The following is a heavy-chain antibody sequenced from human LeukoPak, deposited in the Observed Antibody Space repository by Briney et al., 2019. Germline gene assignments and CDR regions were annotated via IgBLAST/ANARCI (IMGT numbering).Heavy chain of an antibody. D-gene: IGHD5-12*01. CDR2: IAGVSSSK. Sequence: GGSLRLSCAASGFTFSSYAMHWVRQAPGKGLEWVASIAGVSSSKYYAESVKGRFTISRDNAKNALYLQLNSLRVEDTAMYFCARESRRMATYLTQSDYWGQGTLVTVSS. J-gene: IGHJ4*02. CDR3: ARESRRMATYLTQSDY. V-gene: IGHV3-21*04. CDR1: GFTFSSYA.